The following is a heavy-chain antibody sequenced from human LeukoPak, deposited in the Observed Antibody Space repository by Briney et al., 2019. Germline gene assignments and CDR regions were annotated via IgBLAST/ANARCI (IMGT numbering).Heavy chain of an antibody. CDR2: INHSGST. J-gene: IGHJ4*02. D-gene: IGHD5-12*01. Sequence: SETLSLTCAVYGGSFSGYYWSWIRQPPGKGLEWIGEINHSGSTNYNPSLKSRVTISVDTSKNQFSLKLSSVTAADTAVYYCARVLKSRAATIHLDYWGQGTLVTVSS. V-gene: IGHV4-34*01. CDR3: ARVLKSRAATIHLDY. CDR1: GGSFSGYY.